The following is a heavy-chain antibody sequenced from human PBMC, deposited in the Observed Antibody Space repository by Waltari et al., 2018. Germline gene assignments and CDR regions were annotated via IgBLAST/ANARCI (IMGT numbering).Heavy chain of an antibody. D-gene: IGHD3-22*01. J-gene: IGHJ2*01. V-gene: IGHV4-61*01. CDR1: GYSISSGYY. CDR3: ASQLDSSGYYGELYFDL. CDR2: IYYSGIT. Sequence: QVQLQESGPGLVKPSETLSLTCAVSGYSISSGYYWGWIRQPPGKGLEWIGYIYYSGITNYNPSLMSRVTRSVDTSKNQLSLTLSSVTAADTAVYYCASQLDSSGYYGELYFDLWGRGTLVTVSS.